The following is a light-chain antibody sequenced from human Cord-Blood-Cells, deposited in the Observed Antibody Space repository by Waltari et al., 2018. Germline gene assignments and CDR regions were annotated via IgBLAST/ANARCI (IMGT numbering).Light chain of an antibody. CDR2: YVS. V-gene: IGLV2-14*03. CDR1: SSDVGGYKY. Sequence: QYALTQPASMSGSPGQSITISCTVTSSDVGGYKYFSWYQQHPGKAPKLMIYYVSNRPSGVSNRFSGSKSGNTASLTISGLQAEDEADYYCSSYTSSSTLVFGGGTKLTVL. J-gene: IGLJ3*02. CDR3: SSYTSSSTLV.